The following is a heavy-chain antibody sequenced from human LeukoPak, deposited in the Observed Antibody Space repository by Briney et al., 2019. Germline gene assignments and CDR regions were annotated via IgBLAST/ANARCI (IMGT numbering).Heavy chain of an antibody. CDR2: IYYSGST. CDR3: ARHASSSWYYYFDY. Sequence: SETLSLTCTVSGGSISSYYWSWIRQPPGKGLEWIGYIYYSGSTNYNPSLKSRVTISVDTSKNQFSLKLSPVTAADTAVYYCARHASSSWYYYFDYWGQGTLVTVSS. CDR1: GGSISSYY. D-gene: IGHD6-13*01. V-gene: IGHV4-59*08. J-gene: IGHJ4*02.